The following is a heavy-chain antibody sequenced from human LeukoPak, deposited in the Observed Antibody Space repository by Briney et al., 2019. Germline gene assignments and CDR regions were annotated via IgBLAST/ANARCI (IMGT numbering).Heavy chain of an antibody. D-gene: IGHD3-10*01. V-gene: IGHV4-59*02. CDR3: ARGFYGSGSYSSPGFHAFDI. J-gene: IGHJ3*02. CDR2: IYYSGST. Sequence: SETLSLTCTVSGGSVRSYYWTWIRQPPGMGLEWIGYIYYSGSTNYNPSLKSRVTISLDKAKNQFSLKLSSVTAADTAVYYCARGFYGSGSYSSPGFHAFDIWGQGTMVTVSS. CDR1: GGSVRSYY.